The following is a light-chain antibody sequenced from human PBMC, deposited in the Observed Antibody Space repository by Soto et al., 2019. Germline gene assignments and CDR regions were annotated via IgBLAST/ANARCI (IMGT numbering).Light chain of an antibody. V-gene: IGKV3-11*01. Sequence: EIVLTQSPGTLSLCPGERATLSCRASQSVSSYLAWYQQKPGQAPRLLIYDASNRATGIPARFSGSGSGTDFTLTISSLEPEDFAVYYCQQRSNWPWTFGQGTKVDIK. CDR1: QSVSSY. CDR3: QQRSNWPWT. J-gene: IGKJ1*01. CDR2: DAS.